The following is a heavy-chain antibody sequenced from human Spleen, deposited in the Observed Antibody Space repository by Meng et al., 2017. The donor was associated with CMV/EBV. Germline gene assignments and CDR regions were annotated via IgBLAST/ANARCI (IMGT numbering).Heavy chain of an antibody. CDR1: GFRFSDYY. CDR3: AKNGGWEGYIDY. D-gene: IGHD6-19*01. Sequence: LSLTCAASGFRFSDYYMNWVRQAPGKGLEWISYISRSGNNIFYADSVKDRFTISRDNAKNSLYLQTNSLRAEDTAVYYCAKNGGWEGYIDYWGQGTLVTVSS. CDR2: ISRSGNNI. V-gene: IGHV3-11*04. J-gene: IGHJ4*02.